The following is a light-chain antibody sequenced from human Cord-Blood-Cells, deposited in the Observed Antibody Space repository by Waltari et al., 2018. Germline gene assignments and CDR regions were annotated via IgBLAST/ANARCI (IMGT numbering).Light chain of an antibody. CDR1: QSVSSN. Sequence: EIVMTQSPAPLSVSPGERATLSCRASQSVSSNLAWYQQKPGQAPMLLIYGASPRATGIPARFSGSGSGTEFTLTISSLQSEDFAVYYCQQYNNWPLTFGGGTKVEIK. CDR2: GAS. V-gene: IGKV3D-15*01. CDR3: QQYNNWPLT. J-gene: IGKJ4*01.